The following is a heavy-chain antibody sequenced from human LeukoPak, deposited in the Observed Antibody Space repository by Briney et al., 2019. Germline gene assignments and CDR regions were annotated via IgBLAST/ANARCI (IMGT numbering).Heavy chain of an antibody. CDR1: GYTFTGYY. J-gene: IGHJ6*02. Sequence: ASVKVSCKASGYTFTGYYMHWVRQAPGQGLEWMGWINPNSGGTNYAQKFQGRVTMTRDTSISTAYMELSRLRSDDTAVYYCAREAGTTEYYYYYGMDVWGQGTTVTVSS. CDR2: INPNSGGT. V-gene: IGHV1-2*02. CDR3: AREAGTTEYYYYYGMDV. D-gene: IGHD1-7*01.